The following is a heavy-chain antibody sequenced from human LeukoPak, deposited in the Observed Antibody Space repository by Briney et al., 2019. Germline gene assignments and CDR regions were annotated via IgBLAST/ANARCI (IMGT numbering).Heavy chain of an antibody. CDR1: GYTFTGYF. J-gene: IGHJ4*02. CDR2: TNPNSGGT. V-gene: IGHV1-2*02. D-gene: IGHD2-2*01. Sequence: ASVKVSCKASGYTFTGYFMHWVRQAPGQGLEWIGWTNPNSGGTNYAQKFQGRVTMTRDTSISTAYMELSRLRSDDTAVYYCASSIVYCSSTSCYFNWGQGTLVTVSS. CDR3: ASSIVYCSSTSCYFN.